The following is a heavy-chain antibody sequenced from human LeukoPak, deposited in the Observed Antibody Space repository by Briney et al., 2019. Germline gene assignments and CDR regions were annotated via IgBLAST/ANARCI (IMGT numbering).Heavy chain of an antibody. CDR2: INTDGSST. CDR1: GLTFNNYW. V-gene: IGHV3-74*03. J-gene: IGHJ4*02. Sequence: GGSLRLSCTASGLTFNNYWMHWVRQAPGKGLVWVSRINTDGSSTAYADSVRGRFTISRDNAENTLYLQMNSLRAEDTAVYYCISSSPSFDYWGQGTLVTVSS. CDR3: ISSSPSFDY.